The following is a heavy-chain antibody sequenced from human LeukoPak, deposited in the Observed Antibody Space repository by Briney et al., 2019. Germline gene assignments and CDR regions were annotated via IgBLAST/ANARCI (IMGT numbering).Heavy chain of an antibody. CDR2: MNPNSGNT. D-gene: IGHD3-22*01. CDR1: GYTFTSYD. J-gene: IGHJ4*02. CDR3: AKVLLYYSDTSSY. Sequence: ASVKVSCKASGYTFTSYDINWVRQATGQGLEWMGWMNPNSGNTGYAQKFQDRVTMTRNTSISTAYMELSSLRSEDTAVYYCAKVLLYYSDTSSYWGQGTLVTVSS. V-gene: IGHV1-8*01.